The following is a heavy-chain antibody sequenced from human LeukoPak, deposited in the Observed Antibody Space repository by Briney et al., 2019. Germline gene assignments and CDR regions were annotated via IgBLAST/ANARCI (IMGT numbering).Heavy chain of an antibody. CDR2: VHNDGNTK. J-gene: IGHJ4*02. V-gene: IGHV3-30*02. D-gene: IGHD3-22*01. CDR1: GFTFNSYY. CDR3: ASGSGHYYDR. Sequence: GGSLRLSCAASGFTFNSYYMHWVRQATGKCLEWVAVVHNDGNTKYFGDSVKGRFTISRDNSKNTLYLQMSSLTAEDTAVYYCASGSGHYYDRWGQGTLVTVSS.